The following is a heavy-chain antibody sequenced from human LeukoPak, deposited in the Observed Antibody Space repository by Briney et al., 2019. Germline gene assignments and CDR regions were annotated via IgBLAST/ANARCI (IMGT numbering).Heavy chain of an antibody. Sequence: AASVKVSCKASGYTFTSYDINWVRQATGQGLEWMGWMNPSSGNTGYAQKFQGRVTMTRNTSISTAYMELSSLRSEDTAVYYCARGPYYDILTGYYHYYYYGMDVWGQGTTVTVSS. CDR1: GYTFTSYD. D-gene: IGHD3-9*01. CDR3: ARGPYYDILTGYYHYYYYGMDV. V-gene: IGHV1-8*01. J-gene: IGHJ6*02. CDR2: MNPSSGNT.